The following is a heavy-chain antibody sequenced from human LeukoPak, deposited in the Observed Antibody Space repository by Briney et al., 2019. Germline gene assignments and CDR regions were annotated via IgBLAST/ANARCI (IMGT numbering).Heavy chain of an antibody. CDR3: ARQFRDSSGYYSYYFDY. J-gene: IGHJ4*02. CDR2: IYPGDSDT. CDR1: GYSFTTYW. Sequence: GESLKISCKGSGYSFTTYWIGWVRQMPGKGLEWMGIIYPGDSDTRYSLSFQGQVTISADKSISTAYLQWSSLKASDTAMYYCARQFRDSSGYYSYYFDYWGQGTLVTVSS. D-gene: IGHD3-22*01. V-gene: IGHV5-51*01.